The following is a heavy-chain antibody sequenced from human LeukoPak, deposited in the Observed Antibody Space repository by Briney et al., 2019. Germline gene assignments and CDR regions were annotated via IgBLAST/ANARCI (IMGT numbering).Heavy chain of an antibody. CDR1: GGSISSGDYY. J-gene: IGHJ6*02. D-gene: IGHD6-13*01. CDR2: IYYSGST. Sequence: SETLSLTCTVSGGSISSGDYYWSWIRQPPGKGLEWIGYIYYSGSTYYNPSLKSRVTISVDTSKNQFSLKLSSVTAADTAVYYCARVPSSSWTLGMDVWGQGTTVTVSS. CDR3: ARVPSSSWTLGMDV. V-gene: IGHV4-30-4*01.